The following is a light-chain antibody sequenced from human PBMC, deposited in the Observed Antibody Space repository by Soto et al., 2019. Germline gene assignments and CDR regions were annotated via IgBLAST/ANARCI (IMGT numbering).Light chain of an antibody. J-gene: IGLJ2*01. CDR1: VLPKQF. CDR3: QSADSSDSFRVV. CDR2: KDS. Sequence: SYELTQPPSVSVSPGQTARITCSGDVLPKQFVYWYQQKSGQAPVLVIYKDSDRPSGIPERFSGSTSGTTATLTISAVQAADEADYYCQSADSSDSFRVVFGGGTQLTVL. V-gene: IGLV3-25*03.